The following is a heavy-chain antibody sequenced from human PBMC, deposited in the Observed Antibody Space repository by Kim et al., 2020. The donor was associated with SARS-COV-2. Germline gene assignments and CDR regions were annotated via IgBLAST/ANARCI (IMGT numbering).Heavy chain of an antibody. J-gene: IGHJ1*01. CDR3: ARVVVLAAILGYFQH. V-gene: IGHV3-30-3*01. CDR2: ISYDGSNK. Sequence: GGSLRLSCAASEFTFSSYAMHWVRQAPGKGLEWVAVISYDGSNKYYADSVKGRFTISRDNSKNTLYLQMNSLRVEDTAVYYCARVVVLAAILGYFQHWGQGTLVTVSS. CDR1: EFTFSSYA. D-gene: IGHD2-2*02.